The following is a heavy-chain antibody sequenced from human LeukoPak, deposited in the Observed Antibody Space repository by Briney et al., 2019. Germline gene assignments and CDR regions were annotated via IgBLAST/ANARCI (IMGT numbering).Heavy chain of an antibody. Sequence: TGGSLRLSCATSGFTFSTHFMSWVRQAPGKGLVWVSRINTDGITTDYADSVKGRFTISRDNAKNTLYLQMNSLRVEDTAVYYCARICGWTVVEDYWGQGTMVTVSS. CDR2: INTDGITT. V-gene: IGHV3-74*01. J-gene: IGHJ4*02. CDR1: GFTFSTHF. D-gene: IGHD6-19*01. CDR3: ARICGWTVVEDY.